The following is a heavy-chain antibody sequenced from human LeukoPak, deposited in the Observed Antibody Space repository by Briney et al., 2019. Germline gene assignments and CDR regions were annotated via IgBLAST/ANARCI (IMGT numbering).Heavy chain of an antibody. D-gene: IGHD2-21*01. CDR3: ARVHSEGGVFDY. V-gene: IGHV1-69*04. CDR2: IIPILGIA. Sequence: GASVKVSCKASGYTFTSYGISWVRQAPGQGLEWMGRIIPILGIANYAQKFQGRVTITADKSTSTAYMELSSLRSEDTAVYYCARVHSEGGVFDYWGQGTLVTVSS. J-gene: IGHJ4*02. CDR1: GYTFTSYG.